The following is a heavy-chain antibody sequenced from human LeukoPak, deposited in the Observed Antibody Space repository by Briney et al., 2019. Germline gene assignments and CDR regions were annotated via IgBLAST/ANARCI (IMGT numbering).Heavy chain of an antibody. CDR3: AKDYYNSSGYPPYFDY. D-gene: IGHD3-22*01. J-gene: IGHJ4*02. V-gene: IGHV1-46*01. CDR2: INPSGGRT. Sequence: ASVKVSCKASGYTFSTYYMHWVRQAPGQGLEWMGVINPSGGRTTYAQKFQGRVTMTRDTSISTAYMELSRLRSDDTAFYYCAKDYYNSSGYPPYFDYWGQGTLVTVSS. CDR1: GYTFSTYY.